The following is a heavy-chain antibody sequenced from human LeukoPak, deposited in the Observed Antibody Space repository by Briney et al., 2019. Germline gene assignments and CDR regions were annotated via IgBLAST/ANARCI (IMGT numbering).Heavy chain of an antibody. J-gene: IGHJ4*02. CDR2: IYYSGST. CDR1: GGSISSSSYY. CDR3: ARFSIVGATPNDY. V-gene: IGHV4-39*07. D-gene: IGHD1-26*01. Sequence: PSETLSLTCTVSGGSISSSSYYWGWIRQPPGKGLEWIGSIYYSGSTYYNPSLKSRVTISVDTSKNQFSLKLSSVTAADTAVYYCARFSIVGATPNDYWGQGTLVTVSS.